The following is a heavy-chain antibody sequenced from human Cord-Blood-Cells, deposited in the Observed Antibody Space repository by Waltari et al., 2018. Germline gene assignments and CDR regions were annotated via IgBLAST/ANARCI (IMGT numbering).Heavy chain of an antibody. CDR3: ATLGCSWYWYFDL. CDR1: GYTLTELS. Sequence: QVQLVQSGAEVKKPGASVTVSCKVSGYTLTELSMHSVRQAPGKGPEWMGGLDPEDGETIYAQKFQGRVTMTEDTSTDTVYMELSSLRSEDTAVDYCATLGCSWYWYFDLWGRGTLVTVSS. CDR2: LDPEDGET. D-gene: IGHD6-13*01. V-gene: IGHV1-24*01. J-gene: IGHJ2*01.